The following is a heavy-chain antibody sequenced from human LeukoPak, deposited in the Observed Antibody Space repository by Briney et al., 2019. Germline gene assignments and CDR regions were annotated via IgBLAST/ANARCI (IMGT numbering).Heavy chain of an antibody. Sequence: GSSVKVSCXASGGTFSSYTISWVRQAPGQGLEWMGRIIPILGIANYAQKFQGRVTITADKSTSTAYMELSSLRSEDTAVYYCASAPTYYYDSSGYYYFDYWGQGTLVTVSS. J-gene: IGHJ4*02. CDR1: GGTFSSYT. V-gene: IGHV1-69*02. CDR3: ASAPTYYYDSSGYYYFDY. CDR2: IIPILGIA. D-gene: IGHD3-22*01.